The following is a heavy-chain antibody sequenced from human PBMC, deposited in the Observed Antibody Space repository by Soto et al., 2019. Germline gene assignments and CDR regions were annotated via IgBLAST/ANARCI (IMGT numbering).Heavy chain of an antibody. D-gene: IGHD6-19*01. CDR3: ARVPGYSSGWFKF. CDR2: IYYSGST. V-gene: IGHV4-59*01. CDR1: VGSISSYY. Sequence: SETLSLTCTVSVGSISSYYWSWIRQPPGKGLEWIGYIYYSGSTNYNPFLKSRVTISVDTSKNQFSLKLSSVTAADTAGYYCARVPGYSSGWFKFWGQGNLVTVSS. J-gene: IGHJ5*01.